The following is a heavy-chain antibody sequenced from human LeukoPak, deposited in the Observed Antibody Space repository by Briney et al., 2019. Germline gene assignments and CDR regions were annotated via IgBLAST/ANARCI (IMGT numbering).Heavy chain of an antibody. Sequence: GGSLRLSCAASGFSFSTDGMHWVRQAPGKGLEWVAVISNDGSNKYYADSVKGRFTISRDNSKNTLYLQMNSLRVEDTAVYYCAKDLIAAGWFDPWGQGTLVTVSS. CDR2: ISNDGSNK. CDR1: GFSFSTDG. CDR3: AKDLIAAGWFDP. V-gene: IGHV3-30*18. D-gene: IGHD6-6*01. J-gene: IGHJ5*02.